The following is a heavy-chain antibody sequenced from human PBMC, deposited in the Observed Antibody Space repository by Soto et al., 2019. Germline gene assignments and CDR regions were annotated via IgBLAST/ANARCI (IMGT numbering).Heavy chain of an antibody. CDR2: IWYDGSNK. Sequence: QVQLVESGGGVVQPGRSLRLSCAASGFTFSSYGMHWVRQAPGKGLEWVGVIWYDGSNKYYADSVKGRFTISRDNSKTTLYLQMHSLRAEDTAVYYGARDLGSYYGGGYYYGMDVWGQGTTVTVSS. J-gene: IGHJ6*02. V-gene: IGHV3-33*01. CDR3: ARDLGSYYGGGYYYGMDV. CDR1: GFTFSSYG. D-gene: IGHD1-26*01.